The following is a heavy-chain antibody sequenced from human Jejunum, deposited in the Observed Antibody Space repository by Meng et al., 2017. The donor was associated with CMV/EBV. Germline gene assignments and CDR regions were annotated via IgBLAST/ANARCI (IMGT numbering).Heavy chain of an antibody. D-gene: IGHD1-26*01. CDR3: VAIVGLTFDF. CDR2: VYHSGAT. Sequence: VSAASVSSHAFYWSWIRQPPGQGLEWIGFVYHSGATNYNPSLKSQVTLSIDTSKNQFSLRLSSVPAADPAIYYCVAIVGLTFDFWGRGTRVTVSS. J-gene: IGHJ4*01. V-gene: IGHV4-61*08. CDR1: AASVSSHAFY.